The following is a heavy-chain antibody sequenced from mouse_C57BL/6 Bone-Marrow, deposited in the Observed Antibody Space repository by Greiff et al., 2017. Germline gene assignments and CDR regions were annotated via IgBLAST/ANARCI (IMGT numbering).Heavy chain of an antibody. Sequence: QVQLQQSGAELVRPGASVTLSCKASGYTFTDYEMHWVKQTHVHGLEWIGAIDPETGGTAYNQKFKGKAILTDDKSSSTAYMELRSLTSEVSSVYYCDKQSENGSSYWYFGVWGTGTTVTVSS. V-gene: IGHV1-15*01. J-gene: IGHJ1*03. CDR3: DKQSENGSSYWYFGV. CDR1: GYTFTDYE. D-gene: IGHD1-1*01. CDR2: IDPETGGT.